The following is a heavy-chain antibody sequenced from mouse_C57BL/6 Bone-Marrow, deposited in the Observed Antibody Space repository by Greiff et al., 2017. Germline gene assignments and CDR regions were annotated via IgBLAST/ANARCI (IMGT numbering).Heavy chain of an antibody. J-gene: IGHJ1*03. CDR1: GYTFTGYW. CDR3: ARWDYGSSYDWYFDD. Sequence: VQGVESGAELMKPGASVKLSCKATGYTFTGYWIEWVKQRPGHGLEWIGEILPGSGSTNYNEKFKGKATFTAETSSNPAYMQLSSLTTDDSAIYYCARWDYGSSYDWYFDDWGTGTTVTVSS. D-gene: IGHD1-1*01. V-gene: IGHV1-9*01. CDR2: ILPGSGST.